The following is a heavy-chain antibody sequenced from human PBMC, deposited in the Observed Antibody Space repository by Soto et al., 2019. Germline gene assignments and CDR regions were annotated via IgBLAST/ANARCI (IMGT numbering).Heavy chain of an antibody. CDR2: IWYDGSNK. CDR1: GFTFSSYG. Sequence: PGGSLRLSCAASGFTFSSYGMHWVRQAPGKGLEWVAVIWYDGSNKYYADSVKCRFTISRDNSKNTLYLQMNSLRAEDTAVYYCARKVYSSSSRGYDYYGMDVWGQGTTVTVSS. V-gene: IGHV3-33*01. D-gene: IGHD6-6*01. J-gene: IGHJ6*02. CDR3: ARKVYSSSSRGYDYYGMDV.